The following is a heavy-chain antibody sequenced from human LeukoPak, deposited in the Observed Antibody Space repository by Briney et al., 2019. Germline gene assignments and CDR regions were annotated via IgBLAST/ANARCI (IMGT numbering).Heavy chain of an antibody. Sequence: GSLRLSCAASGFTFSGSALHWVRQAAGKGLEWIGRVYATGNTNYNPSLWSRLSISIDTSRNQFSLRLGSVTAADTAIYYCARDRSYYSDTGADYWGQGKMVIVSS. D-gene: IGHD2-8*02. J-gene: IGHJ4*02. CDR3: ARDRSYYSDTGADY. CDR1: GFTFSGSA. CDR2: VYATGNT. V-gene: IGHV4-4*07.